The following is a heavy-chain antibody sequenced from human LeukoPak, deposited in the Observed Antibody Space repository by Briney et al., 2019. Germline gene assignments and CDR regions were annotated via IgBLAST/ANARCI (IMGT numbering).Heavy chain of an antibody. J-gene: IGHJ5*02. CDR1: GGSFSGYY. V-gene: IGHV4-34*01. CDR3: ARDSAIVVVPAAQGGFDH. CDR2: IKHSGST. D-gene: IGHD2-2*01. Sequence: SETLCLTSAVYGGSFSGYYWSCSRPPPGKRLKWIGEIKHSGSTHYTPSLKSRVTISVDTSKNQFSLKLSSVTSADMAVYYCARDSAIVVVPAAQGGFDHWGQGTLVTVAS.